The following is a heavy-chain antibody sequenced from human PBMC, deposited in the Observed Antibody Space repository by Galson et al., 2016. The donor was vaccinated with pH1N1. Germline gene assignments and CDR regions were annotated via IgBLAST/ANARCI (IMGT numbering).Heavy chain of an antibody. D-gene: IGHD2-15*01. CDR1: GGSVTSNTSY. CDR3: ARAFGAATSDY. Sequence: SETRSLTCTVSGGSVTSNTSYWSWIRQPPGKGLEWIAYISYTGSTDYNPSLKSRVTISLDTSKNQFSLNLTSVTAADTAVYYCARAFGAATSDYWGQGTLDTVSS. V-gene: IGHV4-61*01. CDR2: ISYTGST. J-gene: IGHJ4*02.